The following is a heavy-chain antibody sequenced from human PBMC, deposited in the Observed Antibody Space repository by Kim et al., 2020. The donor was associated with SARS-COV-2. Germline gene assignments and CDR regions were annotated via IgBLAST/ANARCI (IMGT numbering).Heavy chain of an antibody. CDR2: INHSGST. CDR1: GGSFSGYY. J-gene: IGHJ6*02. V-gene: IGHV4-34*01. D-gene: IGHD3-10*01. Sequence: SETLSLTCAVYGGSFSGYYWSWIRQPPGKGLEWIGEINHSGSTNYNPSLKSRVTISVDTSKNQFSLKLSSVTAADTAVYYCARDVSDPLTYYYGSGSYQPPSGYYYGMDVWGQGTTVTVSS. CDR3: ARDVSDPLTYYYGSGSYQPPSGYYYGMDV.